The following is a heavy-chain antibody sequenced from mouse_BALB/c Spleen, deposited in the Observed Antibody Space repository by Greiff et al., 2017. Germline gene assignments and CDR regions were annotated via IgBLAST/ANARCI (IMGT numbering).Heavy chain of an antibody. D-gene: IGHD1-1*02. CDR3: TRDRGFITLVHWCFDV. CDR2: INFDGSST. CDR1: GFTFSDYY. V-gene: IGHV5-16*01. J-gene: IGHJ1*01. Sequence: EVKLVESEGGLVQPGSSMKLSCTASGFTFSDYYMAWVRQVPEKGLEWVANINFDGSSTYYLDSLKSRFIISRDNAKNILYLQMSSLKSEDTATYYCTRDRGFITLVHWCFDVWGAGTTVTVSS.